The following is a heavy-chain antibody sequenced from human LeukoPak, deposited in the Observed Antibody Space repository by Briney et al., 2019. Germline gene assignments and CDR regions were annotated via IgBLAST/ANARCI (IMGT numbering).Heavy chain of an antibody. CDR3: ARDQLDYFEY. CDR1: GYTFTGYY. CDR2: INPNSGGT. J-gene: IGHJ4*02. Sequence: ASVKVSCKASGYTFTGYYMHWVRQAPGQGLEWMGRINPNSGGTNYAQKFQGRVTMTRDTFISTAYVELSRLRSDDTAVYYCARDQLDYFEYWGQGTLVTVSS. V-gene: IGHV1-2*06. D-gene: IGHD1-1*01.